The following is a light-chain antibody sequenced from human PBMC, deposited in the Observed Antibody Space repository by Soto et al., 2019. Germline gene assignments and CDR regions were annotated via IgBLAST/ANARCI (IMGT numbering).Light chain of an antibody. V-gene: IGKV1-39*01. CDR2: AAS. J-gene: IGKJ2*01. CDR3: QQSYSTPRT. Sequence: DVRVTQSPSSLSASVGDRLTITCRASQSISSDLYWYQQKPGRAPNLLIYAASTLHSGVPSRFSGSGSGTDFTLTISSLQPEDFATYYCQQSYSTPRTFGQGTKVEIK. CDR1: QSISSD.